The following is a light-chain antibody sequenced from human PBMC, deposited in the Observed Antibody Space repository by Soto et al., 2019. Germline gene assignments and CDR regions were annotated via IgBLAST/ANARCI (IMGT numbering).Light chain of an antibody. J-gene: IGKJ3*01. V-gene: IGKV3-11*01. CDR3: QQRSNWPLFT. Sequence: EIVLTQSPATLSLSPGERATLSCRASQSVSSYLAWYQQKPGQAPRLLIYDASNRATGIPARFSGSGSGTDFTLTISSREPEDVAVYYCQQRSNWPLFTFGPGTKVDIK. CDR2: DAS. CDR1: QSVSSY.